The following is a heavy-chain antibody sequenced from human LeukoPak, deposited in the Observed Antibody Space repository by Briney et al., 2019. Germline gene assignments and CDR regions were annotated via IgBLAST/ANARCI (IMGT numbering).Heavy chain of an antibody. CDR2: INHSGST. Sequence: SETLSLTCAVYGGSFSGYYWSWIRQPPGKGLEWIGEINHSGSTNYNPSLKSRVTISVDKSKNQFSLKLSSVTAADTAVYYCQRTTYYYDSSGPTGAFDIWGQGTMVTVSS. CDR1: GGSFSGYY. V-gene: IGHV4-34*03. CDR3: QRTTYYYDSSGPTGAFDI. D-gene: IGHD3-22*01. J-gene: IGHJ3*02.